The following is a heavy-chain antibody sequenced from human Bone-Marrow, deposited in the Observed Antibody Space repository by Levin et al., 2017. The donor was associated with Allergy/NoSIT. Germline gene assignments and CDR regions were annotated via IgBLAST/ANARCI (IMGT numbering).Heavy chain of an antibody. CDR2: INSDGSST. J-gene: IGHJ4*02. CDR1: GFTFNTYW. V-gene: IGHV3-74*01. CDR3: ARPAPGSGWAFDY. Sequence: ASVKVSCAASGFTFNTYWMHWVRQAPGKGLVWVSRINSDGSSTNYADSVKGRFTISRDTAKNTLSLQMNSLRAEDTAVYYCARPAPGSGWAFDYWGQGTLVTVSS. D-gene: IGHD6-19*01.